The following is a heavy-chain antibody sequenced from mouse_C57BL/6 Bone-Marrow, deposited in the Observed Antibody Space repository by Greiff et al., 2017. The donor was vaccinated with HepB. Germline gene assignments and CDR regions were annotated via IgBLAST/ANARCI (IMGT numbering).Heavy chain of an antibody. V-gene: IGHV14-4*01. CDR2: IDPENGDT. CDR1: GFNIKDDY. D-gene: IGHD2-4*01. J-gene: IGHJ3*01. CDR3: TVYDYETWFAY. Sequence: EVKLMESGAELVRPGASVKLSCTASGFNIKDDYMHWVKQRPEQGLEWIGWIDPENGDTEYASKFQGKATITADTSSNTAYLQLSSLTSEDTAVYYCTVYDYETWFAYWGQGTLVTVSA.